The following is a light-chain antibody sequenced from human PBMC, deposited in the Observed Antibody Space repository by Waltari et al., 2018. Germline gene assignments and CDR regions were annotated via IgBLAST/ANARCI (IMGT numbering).Light chain of an antibody. CDR3: QQYNSYPYT. CDR1: QSISSW. CDR2: KAS. J-gene: IGKJ2*01. Sequence: DIQRTQYPSTLSASVGDRVTITCRASQSISSWLAWYQQKPGKAPKLLIYKASSLESWVPSRFSGSGSVTEFTLTISSLQPDDFATYYCQQYNSYPYTFGQGTKLEIK. V-gene: IGKV1-5*03.